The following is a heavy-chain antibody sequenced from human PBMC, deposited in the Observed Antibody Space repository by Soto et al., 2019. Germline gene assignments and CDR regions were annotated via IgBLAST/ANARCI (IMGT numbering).Heavy chain of an antibody. J-gene: IGHJ4*02. Sequence: PGGSLRLSCAASGFTFSSYAMHWVRQAPGKGLEYVSAISSNGGSTYYANSVKGRFTISRDNSKNTLYLQMGSLRAEDMAVYYCSRGRSGYEFSYWGQGTLVTVSS. CDR1: GFTFSSYA. D-gene: IGHD3-3*01. CDR3: SRGRSGYEFSY. V-gene: IGHV3-64*01. CDR2: ISSNGGST.